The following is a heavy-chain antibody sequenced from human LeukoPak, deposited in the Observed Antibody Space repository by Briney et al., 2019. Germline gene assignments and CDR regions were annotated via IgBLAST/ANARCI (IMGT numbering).Heavy chain of an antibody. Sequence: SETLSLTCTVSGGSISSSDDYWGWIRQPPGKGLEWIGAIYYSGSTNYNPSLKSRVTISVDTSKNQFSLKLSSVTAADTAVYYCARLGYTYGPGDYWGQGTLVTVSS. CDR2: IYYSGST. D-gene: IGHD5-18*01. J-gene: IGHJ4*02. V-gene: IGHV4-39*07. CDR3: ARLGYTYGPGDY. CDR1: GGSISSSDDY.